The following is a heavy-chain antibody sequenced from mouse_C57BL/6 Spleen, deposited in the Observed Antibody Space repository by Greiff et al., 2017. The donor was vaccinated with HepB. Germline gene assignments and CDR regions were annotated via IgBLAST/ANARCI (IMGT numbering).Heavy chain of an antibody. CDR3: ASIYYGYDDDGTTTGMDY. CDR1: GFSLTSYA. Sequence: VKLQESGPGLVAPSQSLSITCTVSGFSLTSYAISWVRQPPGKGLEWLGVIWTGGGTNYNSALKSRLSISKDNSKSQVFLKMNSLQTDDTARYYCASIYYGYDDDGTTTGMDYWGQGTSVTVSS. CDR2: IWTGGGT. V-gene: IGHV2-9-1*01. J-gene: IGHJ4*01. D-gene: IGHD2-2*01.